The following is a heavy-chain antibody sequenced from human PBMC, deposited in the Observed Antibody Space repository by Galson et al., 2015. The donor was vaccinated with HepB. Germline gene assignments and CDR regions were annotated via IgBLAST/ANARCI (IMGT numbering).Heavy chain of an antibody. CDR2: ISSGSSYI. V-gene: IGHV3-21*01. Sequence: SLRLSCAASGFTFDTYSMYWVRQAPGKGLEWVACISSGSSYIYYGEPVRGRFTVSRDNAKKSLYLKMDSLRVDDTAVYFCARDRLVTSDNNGYYGYGMDVWGQGTTVTVSS. CDR3: ARDRLVTSDNNGYYGYGMDV. CDR1: GFTFDTYS. D-gene: IGHD3-22*01. J-gene: IGHJ6*02.